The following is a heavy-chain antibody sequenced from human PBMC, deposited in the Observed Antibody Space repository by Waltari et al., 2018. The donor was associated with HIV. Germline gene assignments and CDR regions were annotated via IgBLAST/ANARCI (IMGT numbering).Heavy chain of an antibody. D-gene: IGHD1-1*01. CDR2: INHSGSV. Sequence: QVQLQQWGAGLLEPSETLSLTCAVYGGSFSGYYWNWTRQSPGKGREWIGDINHSGSVSQNPSLESRVTISIDTSKNQFSLNLTSVTAADTAIYYCARGGNVALLPGPRNRATTLDYWGQGNQVTVFS. V-gene: IGHV4-34*02. CDR1: GGSFSGYY. J-gene: IGHJ4*02. CDR3: ARGGNVALLPGPRNRATTLDY.